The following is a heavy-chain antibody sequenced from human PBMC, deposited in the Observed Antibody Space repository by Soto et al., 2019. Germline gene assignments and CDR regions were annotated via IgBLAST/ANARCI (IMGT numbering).Heavy chain of an antibody. V-gene: IGHV1-18*01. D-gene: IGHD3-3*01. CDR1: GYTFTSYG. Sequence: QVQLVQSGAEVKKPGASVKVSCKASGYTFTSYGLSWVRQAPGQGLEFMGWISADNGNTNYAQKLQGRVTMTTDSPTSTAYMELRSLRSDDTAVYYCARVQGVFGVVIDSCHIWGQGTMVTGSS. CDR2: ISADNGNT. J-gene: IGHJ3*02. CDR3: ARVQGVFGVVIDSCHI.